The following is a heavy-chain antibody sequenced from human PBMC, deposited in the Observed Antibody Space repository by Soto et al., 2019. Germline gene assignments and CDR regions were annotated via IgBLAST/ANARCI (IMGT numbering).Heavy chain of an antibody. CDR1: GYNFISFG. Sequence: QVELVQSGSELKKPGASVKASCKPTGYNFISFGLSWVREAPGQGLEWMGWIITINGNTQYAPKFQCRLTLTADTSTSTAFMELNSVRPGETSVYYSARGPYNLDVWGRGTTVVVSS. J-gene: IGHJ6*04. CDR2: IITINGNT. V-gene: IGHV1-18*01. D-gene: IGHD1-1*01. CDR3: ARGPYNLDV.